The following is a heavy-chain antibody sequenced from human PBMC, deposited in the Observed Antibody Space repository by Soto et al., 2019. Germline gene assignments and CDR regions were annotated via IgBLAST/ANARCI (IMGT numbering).Heavy chain of an antibody. CDR3: ARTRSFTLGFYYDGMDV. D-gene: IGHD6-6*01. Sequence: PGESLKISCQGPGYSFAIYWIGWVRQMPGKDLEWMGIIYPGDSDTRYSPSFQGQVTISADKSLRTAYLQWTSLKASDTALYYCARTRSFTLGFYYDGMDVWGQGTTVTVSS. CDR1: GYSFAIYW. J-gene: IGHJ6*02. V-gene: IGHV5-51*01. CDR2: IYPGDSDT.